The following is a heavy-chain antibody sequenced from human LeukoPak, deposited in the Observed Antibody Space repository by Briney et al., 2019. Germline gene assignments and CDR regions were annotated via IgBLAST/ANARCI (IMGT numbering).Heavy chain of an antibody. V-gene: IGHV3-66*02. D-gene: IGHD3-16*01. CDR2: IYSGGST. CDR1: GFTVSSNY. CDR3: ARDGGSYYYYYMDV. Sequence: GGSLRLSCAASGFTVSSNYMGWVRQAPGKGLEWVSVIYSGGSTYYADSVKGRFTISRDNSKNTLYLQMNSLRAEDTAVYYCARDGGSYYYYYMDVWGKGTTVTVSS. J-gene: IGHJ6*03.